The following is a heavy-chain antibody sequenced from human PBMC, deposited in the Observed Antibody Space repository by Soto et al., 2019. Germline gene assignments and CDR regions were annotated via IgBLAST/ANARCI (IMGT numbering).Heavy chain of an antibody. CDR1: GYTFPRFY. Sequence: GGSMKGSRKTSGYTFPRFYINWVGQATRQGLEWMGWMNPNSGNTAYAQKFQGRVTMTRNTSISTAYMELSSLRSEDTAVYYCARERSSGAFDIWGQGTMVTVSS. CDR2: MNPNSGNT. D-gene: IGHD1-26*01. CDR3: ARERSSGAFDI. J-gene: IGHJ3*02. V-gene: IGHV1-8*01.